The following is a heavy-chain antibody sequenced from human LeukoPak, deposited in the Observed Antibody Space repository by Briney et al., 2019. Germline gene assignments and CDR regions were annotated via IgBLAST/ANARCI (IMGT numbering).Heavy chain of an antibody. CDR2: INPNSGGT. J-gene: IGHJ4*02. V-gene: IGHV1-2*02. Sequence: ASVKVSCKASGYTFTGYYMHWVRQAPGQGLEWMGWINPNSGGTNYAQKFQGRVTMTRDTSISTAYMELSRLRSDDAAVYYCAREYYDSGGYPGDYWGQGTLVTVSS. CDR3: AREYYDSGGYPGDY. CDR1: GYTFTGYY. D-gene: IGHD3-22*01.